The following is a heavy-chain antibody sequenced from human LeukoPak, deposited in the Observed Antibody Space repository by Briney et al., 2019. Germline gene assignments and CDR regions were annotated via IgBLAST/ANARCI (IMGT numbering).Heavy chain of an antibody. CDR2: IYYSGST. J-gene: IGHJ6*03. D-gene: IGHD6-19*01. CDR3: ATGYSSGWYYYYMDV. Sequence: SETLSLTRTVPRGSISSSSYYWGWIRQPPGKGLEWIGSIYYSGSTYYNPSLNSRVTIPVDTSKNQFSLELSSVTAADTAVYYCATGYSSGWYYYYMDVWGKGTTVTVSS. V-gene: IGHV4-39*01. CDR1: RGSISSSSYY.